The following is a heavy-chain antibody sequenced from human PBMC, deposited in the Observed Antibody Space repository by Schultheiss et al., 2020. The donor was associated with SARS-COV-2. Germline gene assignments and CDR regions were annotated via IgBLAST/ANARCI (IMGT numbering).Heavy chain of an antibody. V-gene: IGHV4-59*11. CDR3: ARVNYYDSSGYYDY. Sequence: SETLSLTCTVSGGSISSHYWSWIRQPPGKGLEWIGYIYYSGSTNYNPSLKSRVTISVDTSKNQFSLKLSSVTAADTALYYCARVNYYDSSGYYDYWGQGTLVTVSS. CDR1: GGSISSHY. J-gene: IGHJ4*02. CDR2: IYYSGST. D-gene: IGHD3-22*01.